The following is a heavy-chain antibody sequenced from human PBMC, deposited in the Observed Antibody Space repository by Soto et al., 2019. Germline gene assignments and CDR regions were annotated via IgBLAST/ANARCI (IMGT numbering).Heavy chain of an antibody. CDR2: INHSGST. D-gene: IGHD3-10*01. J-gene: IGHJ3*02. CDR1: GGSFSGYY. V-gene: IGHV4-34*01. Sequence: SETLSLTCAVYGGSFSGYYWSWIRQPPGKGLEWIGEINHSGSTNYNPSLKSRVTISVDTSKNQFSLKLSSVTAADTAVYYCARVLKALLWFGEARVAFDIWGQGTMVTVSS. CDR3: ARVLKALLWFGEARVAFDI.